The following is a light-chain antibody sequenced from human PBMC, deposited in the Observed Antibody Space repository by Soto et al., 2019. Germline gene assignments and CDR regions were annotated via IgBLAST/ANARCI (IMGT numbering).Light chain of an antibody. Sequence: LTQPPSASGTPGQRVTISCSGSSSNIGSNTVDWYLQLPGTAPKLLIYSNNQRPSRVPARFSGSKSGTPASLAISGLQSDDEADYYCAAWDESLNGYVFGTGTKVTVL. CDR3: AAWDESLNGYV. J-gene: IGLJ1*01. CDR2: SNN. CDR1: SSNIGSNT. V-gene: IGLV1-44*01.